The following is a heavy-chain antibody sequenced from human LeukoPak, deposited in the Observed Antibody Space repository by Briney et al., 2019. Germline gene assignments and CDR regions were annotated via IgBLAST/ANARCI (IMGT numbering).Heavy chain of an antibody. CDR1: GGSISSGGYS. Sequence: SQTLSLTCAVSGGSISSGGYSWSWIRQPPGKGLEWIGYIYHSGSTYYNPSLKSRVTISVDRSKNQFSLKLSSVTAADTAMYYCAGGFHYYASGAFDYWGQGTLVIVSS. CDR2: IYHSGST. CDR3: AGGFHYYASGAFDY. J-gene: IGHJ4*02. V-gene: IGHV4-30-2*01. D-gene: IGHD3-10*01.